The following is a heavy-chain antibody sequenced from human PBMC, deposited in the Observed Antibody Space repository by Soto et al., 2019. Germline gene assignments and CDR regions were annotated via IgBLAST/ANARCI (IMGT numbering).Heavy chain of an antibody. CDR3: VKETSSSPYYMDV. D-gene: IGHD2-2*01. V-gene: IGHV3-23*01. J-gene: IGHJ6*03. Sequence: EVQVLESGGGSVQPGGSLRLSCAASGFTFSNFAMGWVRHAPGKGLEWVSEITGSTGSTYYADSVRGRFFIYRDNSKNTLHLQMNSLRVEDTAVYYCVKETSSSPYYMDVWGKGTTVTVSS. CDR2: ITGSTGST. CDR1: GFTFSNFA.